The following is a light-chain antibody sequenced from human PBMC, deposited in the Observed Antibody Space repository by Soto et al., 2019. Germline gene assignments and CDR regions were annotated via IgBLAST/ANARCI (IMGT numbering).Light chain of an antibody. J-gene: IGKJ4*01. CDR1: QRISSY. V-gene: IGKV1-39*01. CDR3: QQSFRTPLT. Sequence: DIQMTQSPSSLSASVGHRATITCRASQRISSYLNWYQQKPGKAPKLLIYAASNLQSGVPSRFTGSGSGTDSTLTISSLQPEDFATYYCQQSFRTPLTFGGGTKV. CDR2: AAS.